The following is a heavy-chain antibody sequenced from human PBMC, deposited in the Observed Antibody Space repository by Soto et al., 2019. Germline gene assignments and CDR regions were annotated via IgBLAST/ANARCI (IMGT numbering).Heavy chain of an antibody. J-gene: IGHJ6*02. V-gene: IGHV3-21*01. CDR3: ARDCSGRSFYYGMDV. CDR1: GFNFNSYT. D-gene: IGHD2-15*01. Sequence: GGSLRLSCAASGFNFNSYTINWVRQAPGKRLEWLSSISSSVYIFSTDSVRGRFTISRDNAKNSVYLQINSLRAEDTAVYFCARDCSGRSFYYGMDVWGQGTRVTVTS. CDR2: ISSSVYI.